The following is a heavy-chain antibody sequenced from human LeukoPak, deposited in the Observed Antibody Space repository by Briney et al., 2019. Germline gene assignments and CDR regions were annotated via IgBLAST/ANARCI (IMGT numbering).Heavy chain of an antibody. CDR3: ATVPYGSGDYFDY. D-gene: IGHD3-10*01. CDR2: FDPEDGET. J-gene: IGHJ4*02. CDR1: GYTLTVLS. V-gene: IGHV1-24*01. Sequence: ASVKVSCKVSGYTLTVLSMHWVRQAPGKGLEWMGGFDPEDGETIYAQKFQGRVTMTEDTSTDTAYMELSSLRSEDTAVYYCATVPYGSGDYFDYWGQGTLVTVSS.